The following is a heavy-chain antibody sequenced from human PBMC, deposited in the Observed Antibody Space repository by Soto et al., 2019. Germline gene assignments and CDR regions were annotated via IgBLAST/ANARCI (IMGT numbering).Heavy chain of an antibody. CDR3: GKGPPNWNFSFFDY. J-gene: IGHJ4*02. D-gene: IGHD1-7*01. Sequence: GGSLRLSCAASGFTFSNYAMSWVRQAPGKGLEWVSGISGSGDSTYYADSVKGRFTISRDNSKNTLYLQMNSLRAEDTAVYYCGKGPPNWNFSFFDYWGQGTLVTVSS. V-gene: IGHV3-23*01. CDR1: GFTFSNYA. CDR2: ISGSGDST.